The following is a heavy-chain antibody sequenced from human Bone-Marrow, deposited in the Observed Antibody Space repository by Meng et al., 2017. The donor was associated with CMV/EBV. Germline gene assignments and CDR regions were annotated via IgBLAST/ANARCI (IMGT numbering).Heavy chain of an antibody. D-gene: IGHD2-21*01. CDR3: ARDFLLPIAILDY. CDR1: GGSVSSGSYY. J-gene: IGHJ4*02. CDR2: IYYSGST. Sequence: SETLSLTCTVSGGSVSSGSYYWSWIRQPPGKGLEWIGSIYYSGSTYYNPSLKSRVTISLDTSKNKFSLKVTSVTAADTAVYYCARDFLLPIAILDYWGQGTLVTVSS. V-gene: IGHV4-39*07.